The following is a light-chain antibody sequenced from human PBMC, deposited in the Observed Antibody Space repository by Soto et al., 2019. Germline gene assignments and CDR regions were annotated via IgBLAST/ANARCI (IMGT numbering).Light chain of an antibody. V-gene: IGLV2-14*03. CDR1: SSDLGAYKY. CDR2: EVS. CDR3: RSYTNTSTLV. J-gene: IGLJ1*01. Sequence: QCALTQPASVYGSPGQSITISCAGTSSDLGAYKYVSWYQQHPDKAPKLILYEVSRRPSGVSNRFSGSKSGNTASLTISGLLAEDEADYSCRSYTNTSTLVFGTGTKVTVL.